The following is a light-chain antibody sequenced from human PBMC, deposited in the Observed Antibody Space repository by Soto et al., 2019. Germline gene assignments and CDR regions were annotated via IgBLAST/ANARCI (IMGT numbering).Light chain of an antibody. Sequence: EIVFKQSPVTLSFSPGERSTLSCRASQSVSSSYLAWYQQKPGQAPRLLIYGASSRATGIPDRFSGSGSGTDFTLTISRMEPEDFAVYYCQQYGRAFGPGTKVDIK. CDR2: GAS. V-gene: IGKV3-20*01. CDR1: QSVSSSY. J-gene: IGKJ1*01. CDR3: QQYGRA.